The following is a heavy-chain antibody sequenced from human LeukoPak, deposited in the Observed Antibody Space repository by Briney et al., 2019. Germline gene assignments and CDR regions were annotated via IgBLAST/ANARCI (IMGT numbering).Heavy chain of an antibody. D-gene: IGHD6-19*01. V-gene: IGHV3-33*01. Sequence: GGSLRLSCAASGFTFSSYGVHWVRQAPGKGLEWVAVIWYDGSNKYYADSVKGRFTISRDNSKNTLYLQMNSLRAEDTAVYYCAREEGLYSSGWFSFDYWGQGTLVTVSS. J-gene: IGHJ4*02. CDR1: GFTFSSYG. CDR3: AREEGLYSSGWFSFDY. CDR2: IWYDGSNK.